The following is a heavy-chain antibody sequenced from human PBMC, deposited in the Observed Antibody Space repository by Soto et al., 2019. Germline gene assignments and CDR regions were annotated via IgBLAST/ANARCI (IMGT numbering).Heavy chain of an antibody. CDR3: ARSIVAAGNRWFDP. J-gene: IGHJ5*02. D-gene: IGHD6-13*01. V-gene: IGHV1-69*13. CDR2: IIPIFGTA. Sequence: SVKVSCKASGGTFSSYAISWVRQAPGQGLEWMGGIIPIFGTANYAQKFQGRVTITADESTSTAYMELSSLRSEDTAVYYCARSIVAAGNRWFDPWGQGTLVTVSS. CDR1: GGTFSSYA.